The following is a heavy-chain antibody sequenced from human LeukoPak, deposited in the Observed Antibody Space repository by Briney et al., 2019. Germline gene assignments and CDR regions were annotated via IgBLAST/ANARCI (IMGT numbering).Heavy chain of an antibody. CDR2: IDPSGGST. CDR3: ARDKSGTTQGDFDY. D-gene: IGHD1-1*01. Sequence: ASVKVSCKASGYTFTRYYMHWVRQGPGQGLEWMGIIDPSGGSTSYAQKFQGRVTMTRDTSTSTVYMELSGLRSEDTAVYYRARDKSGTTQGDFDYWGQGTLVTVSS. V-gene: IGHV1-46*01. CDR1: GYTFTRYY. J-gene: IGHJ4*02.